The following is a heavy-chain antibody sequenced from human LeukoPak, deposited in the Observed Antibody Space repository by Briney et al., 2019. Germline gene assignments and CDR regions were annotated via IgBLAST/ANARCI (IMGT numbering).Heavy chain of an antibody. CDR1: GGSFSGYY. J-gene: IGHJ4*02. Sequence: PSETLSLTCAVYGGSFSGYYWSWIRQPPGKGLEWIGEINHSGSTNYNPSLKSRVTISVDTSKNQFSLKLSSVTAADTAVYYCARVTTVTTYFDYWGQGTLVTVSS. CDR3: ARVTTVTTYFDY. D-gene: IGHD4-17*01. V-gene: IGHV4-34*01. CDR2: INHSGST.